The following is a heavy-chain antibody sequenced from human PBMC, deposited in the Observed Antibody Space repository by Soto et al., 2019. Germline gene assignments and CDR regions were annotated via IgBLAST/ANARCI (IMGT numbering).Heavy chain of an antibody. Sequence: SETLSLTCSVSGGSISSYHWSWIRQPAGKGLEWIGRMYSTGDTNYNPSLKSRVNVSIDTSTKQFFLRLNSVTAADSAVYYCARAPPGYVYYHGMDVWRQGTTVTAPQ. CDR2: MYSTGDT. CDR1: GGSISSYH. J-gene: IGHJ6*01. D-gene: IGHD3-16*01. V-gene: IGHV4-4*07. CDR3: ARAPPGYVYYHGMDV.